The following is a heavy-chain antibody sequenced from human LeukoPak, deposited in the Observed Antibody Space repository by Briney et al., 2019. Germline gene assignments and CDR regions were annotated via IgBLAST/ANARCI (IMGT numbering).Heavy chain of an antibody. V-gene: IGHV1-46*01. Sequence: ASVKVSCKASGYTFTGYYMHWVRQAPGQGLEWMGIINPSGGSTSYAQKFQGRVTMTRDMSTSTVYMELGSLRSEDTAVYYCARDLAGLAAAGSDYWGQGTLVTVSS. J-gene: IGHJ4*02. CDR1: GYTFTGYY. D-gene: IGHD6-13*01. CDR2: INPSGGST. CDR3: ARDLAGLAAAGSDY.